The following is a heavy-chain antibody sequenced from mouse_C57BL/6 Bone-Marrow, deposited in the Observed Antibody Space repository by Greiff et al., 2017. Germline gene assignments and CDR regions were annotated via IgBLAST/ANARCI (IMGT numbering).Heavy chain of an antibody. CDR3: ARPFYYGSSFWFAY. J-gene: IGHJ3*01. Sequence: VQLQQSGPELVKPGASVKISCKASGYSFTDYNMNWVKQSNGKSLEWIGVITPNYGTTSYNQKFKGKATLTVDQSSSTAYMQLNSLTSEDSAVYYCARPFYYGSSFWFAYWGQGTLVTVSA. CDR1: GYSFTDYN. D-gene: IGHD1-1*01. V-gene: IGHV1-39*01. CDR2: ITPNYGTT.